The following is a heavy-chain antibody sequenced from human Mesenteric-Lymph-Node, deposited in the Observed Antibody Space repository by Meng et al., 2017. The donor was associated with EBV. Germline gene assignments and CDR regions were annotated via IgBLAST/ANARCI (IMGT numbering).Heavy chain of an antibody. V-gene: IGHV1-46*01. D-gene: IGHD2-2*01. CDR2: INPSGGST. CDR3: ARENCSSTSCYGYFDY. CDR1: GYTFIGYY. J-gene: IGHJ4*02. Sequence: QVRLVQSGAEVKKPGASVTVSCKASGYTFIGYYIHWVRQAPGQGLAWMGIINPSGGSTSYAQKFQGRVTMTRDTSTSTVYMELSSLRSEDTAVYYCARENCSSTSCYGYFDYWGQGTLVTVSS.